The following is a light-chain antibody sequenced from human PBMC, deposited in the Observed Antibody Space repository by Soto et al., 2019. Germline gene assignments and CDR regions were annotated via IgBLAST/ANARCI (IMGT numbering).Light chain of an antibody. CDR3: QQYNEWPET. V-gene: IGKV3-15*01. CDR2: GAS. Sequence: DIVMTQSPATLSVSPGERATLSCRASHSVRSSLAWYQQKPGQAPRLLIHGASTRATGIPGRFSGSGSGTEFTLIISSLQSEDFAVYYCQQYNEWPETFGHGTKVDIK. CDR1: HSVRSS. J-gene: IGKJ1*01.